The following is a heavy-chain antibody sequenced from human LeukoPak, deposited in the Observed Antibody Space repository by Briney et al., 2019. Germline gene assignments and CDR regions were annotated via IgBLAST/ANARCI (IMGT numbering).Heavy chain of an antibody. V-gene: IGHV3-21*01. CDR1: GFTFSSYS. D-gene: IGHD3-16*01. J-gene: IGHJ6*04. CDR3: AKSTRAVMAMMDV. CDR2: ISSRSTYI. Sequence: PGGSLRLSCAASGFTFSSYSMNWVRQAPGKGLEWVSSISSRSTYIDHADSVKGRFTISRDNAKNSLFLQMNSLRAEDTAVYFCAKSTRAVMAMMDVWGKGTTVTVSS.